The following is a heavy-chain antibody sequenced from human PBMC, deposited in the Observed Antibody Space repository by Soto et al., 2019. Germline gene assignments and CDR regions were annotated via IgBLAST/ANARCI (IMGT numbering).Heavy chain of an antibody. CDR1: GGSISSGNYY. D-gene: IGHD3-22*01. Sequence: PSETLSLTCTVSGGSISSGNYYWSRVRQHPGKGLEWIGYIYSTGGTYYNPSLKSRLTVSVDTSKNQFSLKLSSVTAADTAVYYCARDYDSSCFFSFGYWGQGTLVTVSS. CDR2: IYSTGGT. J-gene: IGHJ4*02. CDR3: ARDYDSSCFFSFGY. V-gene: IGHV4-31*03.